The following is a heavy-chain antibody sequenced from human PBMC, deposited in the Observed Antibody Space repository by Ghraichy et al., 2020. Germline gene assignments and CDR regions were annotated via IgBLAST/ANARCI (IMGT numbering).Heavy chain of an antibody. J-gene: IGHJ4*02. D-gene: IGHD4-17*01. CDR3: ARGPTSDGFSDYGPRYYFDY. CDR1: GFTFSSYA. CDR2: VRDSGDTT. V-gene: IGHV3-23*01. Sequence: GGSLRLSCAASGFTFSSYAVSWVRQAPGKGLNWVSTVRDSGDTTYYADSVKGRFTISTDSSKNTLYLQMNSLRAEDTAVYYCARGPTSDGFSDYGPRYYFDYWGQGTLVIVSS.